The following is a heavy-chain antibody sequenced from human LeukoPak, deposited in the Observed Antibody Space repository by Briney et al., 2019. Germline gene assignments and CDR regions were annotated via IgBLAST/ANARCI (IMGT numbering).Heavy chain of an antibody. CDR3: ARDLELRWAFAY. CDR1: GFTVSNNY. Sequence: PGGSLRLSCAASGFTVSNNYMSWVRQAPGKGLEWVSVIHSGGSTYYADSVKGRFTISRDNSKNTLYLQMNSLRAEDTAVYYCARDLELRWAFAYWGQGTLVTVSS. D-gene: IGHD4-23*01. CDR2: IHSGGST. J-gene: IGHJ4*02. V-gene: IGHV3-66*01.